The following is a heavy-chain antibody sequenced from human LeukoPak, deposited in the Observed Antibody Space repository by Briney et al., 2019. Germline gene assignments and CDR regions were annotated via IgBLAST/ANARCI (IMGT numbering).Heavy chain of an antibody. CDR2: INHSGST. CDR1: GGSFSGYY. J-gene: IGHJ5*02. CDR3: ASGGFCSSTSCPGWFDP. D-gene: IGHD2-2*01. V-gene: IGHV4-34*01. Sequence: SETLSLTCAVYGGSFSGYYWSWIRQPPGKGLEWIGEINHSGSTNYNPSLKSRVTISVDTSKNQFSLKLSSVTAADTAVYYCASGGFCSSTSCPGWFDPWGQGTLVTVSS.